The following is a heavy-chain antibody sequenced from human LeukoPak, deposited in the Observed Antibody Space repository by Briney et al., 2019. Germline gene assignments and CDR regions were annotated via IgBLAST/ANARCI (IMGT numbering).Heavy chain of an antibody. CDR2: ISSSSSYI. CDR3: ARDSGWYRFDY. D-gene: IGHD6-19*01. Sequence: GGSLRLSCAASGFTFSSYSMNWVRQAPGKGLEWVSSISSSSSYIYYADSVKGRFTISRDNARNSLYLQMNSLRAEDTAVYYCARDSGWYRFDYWGQGTLVTVSS. CDR1: GFTFSSYS. J-gene: IGHJ4*02. V-gene: IGHV3-21*01.